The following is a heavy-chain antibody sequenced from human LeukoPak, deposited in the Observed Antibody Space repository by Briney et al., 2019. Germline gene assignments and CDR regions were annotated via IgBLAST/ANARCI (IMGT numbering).Heavy chain of an antibody. CDR1: GFTFSSYA. V-gene: IGHV3-23*01. CDR3: ARQLGYCSDGRCYFDY. D-gene: IGHD2-15*01. CDR2: ISGSGGNT. Sequence: GGSLRLSCAASGFTFSSYAMSWVRQAPGKGLEWVSAISGSGGNTYYADSVKGRFTISRDNSRTTLYLQMNSLRAEDTAMYYCARQLGYCSDGRCYFDYWGQGTLVTVSS. J-gene: IGHJ4*02.